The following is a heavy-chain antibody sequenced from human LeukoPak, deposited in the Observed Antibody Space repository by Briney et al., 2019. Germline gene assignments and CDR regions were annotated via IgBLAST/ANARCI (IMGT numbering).Heavy chain of an antibody. V-gene: IGHV1-69*13. CDR2: IIPIFGTA. CDR1: GGTFSSYA. Sequence: SVKVSCKASGGTFSSYAISWVRQAPGQGLEWMGGIIPIFGTANYAQKFQGRVTITADESTSTAYMELSSLRSEDTAVYYCASTRGDGYNYERVENWFDPWGQGTLVTVSS. CDR3: ASTRGDGYNYERVENWFDP. J-gene: IGHJ5*02. D-gene: IGHD5-24*01.